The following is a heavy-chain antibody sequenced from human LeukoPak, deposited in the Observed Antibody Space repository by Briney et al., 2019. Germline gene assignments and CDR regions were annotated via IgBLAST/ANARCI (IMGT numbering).Heavy chain of an antibody. V-gene: IGHV3-48*02. CDR3: ARSGPLTYYYDTSGSYYFDY. D-gene: IGHD3-22*01. CDR2: ISSSSSTI. CDR1: GFTFSSYS. J-gene: IGHJ4*02. Sequence: GGSLRLSCAASGFTFSSYSMNWVRQAPGKGLEWVSSISSSSSTIYYADSVKGRYTISRDNAKNSLYLQMNSLRDEDTAVYYCARSGPLTYYYDTSGSYYFDYWGQGTPVTVSS.